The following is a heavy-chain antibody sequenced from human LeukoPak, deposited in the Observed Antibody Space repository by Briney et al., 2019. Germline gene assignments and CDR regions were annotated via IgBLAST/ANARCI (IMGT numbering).Heavy chain of an antibody. D-gene: IGHD3-10*01. CDR3: AKESSGSGSNFDY. V-gene: IGHV3-30*18. Sequence: GGSLRLSCAASGFTFSSYGMHWVRQAPGKGLEWVAVISYDGSNKYYADSVKGRFTISRDNSKNTLYLQMNSLRAEDTAVYYCAKESSGSGSNFDYWGQGTLVTVSS. CDR1: GFTFSSYG. J-gene: IGHJ4*02. CDR2: ISYDGSNK.